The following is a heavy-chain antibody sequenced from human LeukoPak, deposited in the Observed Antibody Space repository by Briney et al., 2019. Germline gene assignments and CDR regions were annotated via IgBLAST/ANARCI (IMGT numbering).Heavy chain of an antibody. J-gene: IGHJ4*02. V-gene: IGHV3-11*01. CDR1: GFTFSDYY. CDR2: ISSGGTIT. D-gene: IGHD3-10*01. Sequence: PGGSLRLSCAASGFTFSDYYMSWIRQAPGKGLEWVSYISSGGTITFYADSVKGRFTISRDNAKNSLFLQMNSLRAEDTAVYYCARVYYGSGSFYNYWGQGSLVTVSS. CDR3: ARVYYGSGSFYNY.